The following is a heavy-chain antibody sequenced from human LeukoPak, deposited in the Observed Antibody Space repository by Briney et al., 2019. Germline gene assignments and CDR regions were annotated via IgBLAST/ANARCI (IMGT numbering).Heavy chain of an antibody. J-gene: IGHJ5*02. CDR2: INPNSGGT. CDR1: GYTFTGCY. V-gene: IGHV1-2*02. CDR3: ASPDYYDSSGYYSP. D-gene: IGHD3-22*01. Sequence: GASVKVSCKASGYTFTGCYMHWVRQAPGQGLEWMGWINPNSGGTNYAQKFQGRVTMTRDTSISTAYMELSRLRSDDTAVYYCASPDYYDSSGYYSPWGQGTLVTVSS.